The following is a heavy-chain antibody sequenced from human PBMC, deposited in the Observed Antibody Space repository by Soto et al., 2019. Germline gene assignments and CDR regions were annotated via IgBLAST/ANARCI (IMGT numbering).Heavy chain of an antibody. CDR1: GGSFSGYY. D-gene: IGHD6-19*01. V-gene: IGHV4-34*01. J-gene: IGHJ4*02. CDR3: ASSAVAGRSDY. CDR2: INHSGST. Sequence: QVQLQQWGAGLLKPSETLSLTCAVYGGSFSGYYWSWIRQPPGKGLEWIGEINHSGSTNYNPSLKSRVTISVHTSKHQYSLKLSSVTAADTAVYYCASSAVAGRSDYWGQGTLVTVSS.